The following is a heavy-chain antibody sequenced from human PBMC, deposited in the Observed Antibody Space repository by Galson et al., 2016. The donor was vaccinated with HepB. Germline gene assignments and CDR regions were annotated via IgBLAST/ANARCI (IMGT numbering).Heavy chain of an antibody. V-gene: IGHV3-33*01. CDR2: IWYDGSKQ. J-gene: IGHJ2*01. CDR3: ARDGAHWDLDL. CDR1: GFTFSNYG. Sequence: SLRLSCAASGFTFSNYGMHWVRQAPGKGLEWVADIWYDGSKQYYADSVKGRFTISRDNAKNTVYLQMNSLRGEDTAVYYCARDGAHWDLDLWGRGTLVTVSS.